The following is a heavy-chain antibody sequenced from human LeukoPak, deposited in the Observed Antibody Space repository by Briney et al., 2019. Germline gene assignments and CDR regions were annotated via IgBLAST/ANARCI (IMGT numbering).Heavy chain of an antibody. CDR1: GFTFSSYS. V-gene: IGHV3-21*04. D-gene: IGHD2-15*01. CDR2: ISSSSSYI. J-gene: IGHJ4*02. CDR3: AKQLGYCSDGSCYFPY. Sequence: GGSLRLSCAASGFTFSSYSMNWVRQAPGKGLEWVSSISSSSSYIYYADSVKGRFTISRDNAKNSLYLQMNSLRAEDTAVCYCAKQLGYCSDGSCYFPYWGQGTLVTVSS.